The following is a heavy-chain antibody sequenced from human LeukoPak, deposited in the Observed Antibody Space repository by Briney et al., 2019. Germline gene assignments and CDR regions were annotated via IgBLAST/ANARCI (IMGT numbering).Heavy chain of an antibody. CDR3: ARVVSYFDY. CDR1: GFTFSAYA. J-gene: IGHJ4*02. Sequence: GGSLRLSCAASGFTFSAYAMTWVRQAPGKGLEWVSGISGHGGSTFYADSVKGRFTISRDNSKNTLYLQMNSLRAEDTAVYYCARVVSYFDYWGQGTLVTVS. V-gene: IGHV3-23*01. CDR2: ISGHGGST.